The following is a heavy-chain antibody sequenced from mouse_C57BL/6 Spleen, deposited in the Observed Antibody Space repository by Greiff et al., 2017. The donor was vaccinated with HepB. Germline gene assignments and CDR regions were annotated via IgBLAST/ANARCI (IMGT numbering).Heavy chain of an antibody. CDR2: IDPENGGT. D-gene: IGHD1-1*01. CDR3: TRHYGDAMDY. CDR1: GYTFTDYE. Sequence: QVQLQQSGAELVRPGASVTLSCKASGYTFTDYEMHWVKQTPVHGLEWIGAIDPENGGTAYNQKFKGKAILTADKSSSTAYMELRSLTSEDSAVYYWTRHYGDAMDYWGQGTSVTVSS. J-gene: IGHJ4*01. V-gene: IGHV1-15*01.